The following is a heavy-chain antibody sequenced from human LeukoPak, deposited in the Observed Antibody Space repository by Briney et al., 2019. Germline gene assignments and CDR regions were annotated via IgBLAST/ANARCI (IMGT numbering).Heavy chain of an antibody. CDR3: ARDAIAVAGEFDY. CDR1: GFXFSSYS. J-gene: IGHJ4*02. CDR2: ISSSSSYI. D-gene: IGHD6-19*01. V-gene: IGHV3-21*01. Sequence: GGSLRLSCAASGFXFSSYSINWVRQAPGKGLEWVSSISSSSSYIYYADSVKGRFTISRDNAKNSLYLQMNSLRAEDTAVYYCARDAIAVAGEFDYWGQGTLVTVSS.